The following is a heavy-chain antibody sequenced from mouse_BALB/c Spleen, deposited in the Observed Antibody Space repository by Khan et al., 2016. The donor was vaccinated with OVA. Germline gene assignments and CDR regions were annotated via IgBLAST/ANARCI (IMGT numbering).Heavy chain of an antibody. CDR3: ARRNYFGYTFAY. CDR1: GYSFTDYY. Sequence: QVQLQQPGAELARPGASVKLSCKASGYSFTDYYINWVKQRTGQGLEWIGEISPGSGDTYYNEKFKGKATLTADKSSSTAYMQLSSPTSEASAVDFCARRNYFGYTFAYWGQGTLVTVSA. J-gene: IGHJ3*01. D-gene: IGHD1-2*01. CDR2: ISPGSGDT. V-gene: IGHV1-77*01.